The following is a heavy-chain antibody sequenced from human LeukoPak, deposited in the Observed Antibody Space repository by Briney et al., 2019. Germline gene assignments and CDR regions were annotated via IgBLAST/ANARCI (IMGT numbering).Heavy chain of an antibody. CDR1: GDXVSSNSAT. CDR2: TYYRSKWYN. J-gene: IGHJ4*02. Sequence: SQTLSLTCAISGDXVSSNSATWNWIRQSPSRGLEWLGRTYYRSKWYNDYAVSVKSRITINPDTSKNQFSLKLSSVTAADTAVYYCARGRAIFGVVITYYFDYWGQGTLVTVSS. D-gene: IGHD3-3*01. V-gene: IGHV6-1*01. CDR3: ARGRAIFGVVITYYFDY.